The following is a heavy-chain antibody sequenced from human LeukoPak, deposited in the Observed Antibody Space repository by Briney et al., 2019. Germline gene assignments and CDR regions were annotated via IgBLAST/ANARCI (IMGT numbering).Heavy chain of an antibody. CDR1: GGSISSVDYY. J-gene: IGHJ5*02. D-gene: IGHD3-16*01. V-gene: IGHV4-30-4*08. Sequence: PSETLSLTCTVSGGSISSVDYYWSWIRQPPGKGLEWIGYIYYSGSTYYNPSLKSRVTISVDTSKNQFSLKLSSVTAADTAMYYCARGEAESQSDAWFDPWGQGTLVTVSS. CDR3: ARGEAESQSDAWFDP. CDR2: IYYSGST.